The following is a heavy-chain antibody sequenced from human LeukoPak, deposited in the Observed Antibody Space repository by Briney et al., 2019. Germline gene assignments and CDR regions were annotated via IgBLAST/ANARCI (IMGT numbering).Heavy chain of an antibody. CDR3: ARLSQETYYYDSSGYLIDY. Sequence: ASVKVSCKASGYTFTSYGISWVRQAPGQGLEWMGWISAYNGNTNYAQKLQGRVTMTTDTSTSTAYMGLRSLRSDDTAVYYCARLSQETYYYDSSGYLIDYWGQGTLVTVSS. CDR1: GYTFTSYG. V-gene: IGHV1-18*01. J-gene: IGHJ4*02. D-gene: IGHD3-22*01. CDR2: ISAYNGNT.